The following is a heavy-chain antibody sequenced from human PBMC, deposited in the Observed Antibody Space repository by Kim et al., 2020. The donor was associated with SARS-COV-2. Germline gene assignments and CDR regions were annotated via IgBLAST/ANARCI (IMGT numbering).Heavy chain of an antibody. J-gene: IGHJ5*02. D-gene: IGHD3-10*01. CDR2: VYYIGDTNIGDT. CDR3: ARGKFASHGGHWFDA. CDR1: GVSMRNFY. V-gene: IGHV4-59*13. Sequence: SETLSLTCTVSGVSMRNFYWTWVRQSPEKGLEWIGYVYYIGDTNIGDTNYNPSLKDRVTILIDTSKNEFSLKLTSMTAADSAVYYCARGKFASHGGHWFDAWGQGTLVSVSS.